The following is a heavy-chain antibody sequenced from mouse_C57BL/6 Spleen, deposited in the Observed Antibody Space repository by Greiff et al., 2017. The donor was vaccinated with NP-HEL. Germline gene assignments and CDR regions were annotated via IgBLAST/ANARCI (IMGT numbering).Heavy chain of an antibody. J-gene: IGHJ4*01. CDR2: ISYDGSN. Sequence: EVKLMESGPGLVKPSQSLSLTCSVTGYSITSGYYWNWIRQFPGNKLEWMGYISYDGSNNYNPSLKNRIPITRDTSTNQFFLKLNSVTTEDTATYYCAREDWDEDYAMDYWGQGTSVTVSS. V-gene: IGHV3-6*01. CDR1: GYSITSGYY. D-gene: IGHD4-1*01. CDR3: AREDWDEDYAMDY.